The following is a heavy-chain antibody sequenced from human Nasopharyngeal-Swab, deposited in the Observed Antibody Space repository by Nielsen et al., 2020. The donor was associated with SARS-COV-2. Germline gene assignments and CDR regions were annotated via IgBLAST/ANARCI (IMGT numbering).Heavy chain of an antibody. V-gene: IGHV3-21*01. D-gene: IGHD3-16*02. CDR1: GFTFSSYS. CDR3: ARDGGYDYIWGSYRYSGMDV. Sequence: GESLKISCAASGFTFSSYSMNWVRQAPGKGLEWASSISSSSSYIYYADSVKGRFTISRDNAKNSLYLQMNSLRAEDTAVYYCARDGGYDYIWGSYRYSGMDVWGQGTTVTVSS. J-gene: IGHJ6*02. CDR2: ISSSSSYI.